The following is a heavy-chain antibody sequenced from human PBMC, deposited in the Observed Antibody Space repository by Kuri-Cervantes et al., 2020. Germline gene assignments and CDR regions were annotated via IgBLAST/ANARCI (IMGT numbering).Heavy chain of an antibody. CDR2: IKQDGSEK. D-gene: IGHD2-2*01. Sequence: GGSLRLSCAASGFTFSNYAMHWVRQAPGKGLEWVANIKQDGSEKYYVASVKGRFTISRDNAKNSLHLQLNSLRAEDTAVYYCARSDIVVVPAAISLDYWGQGTLVTVSS. CDR3: ARSDIVVVPAAISLDY. J-gene: IGHJ4*02. V-gene: IGHV3-7*01. CDR1: GFTFSNYA.